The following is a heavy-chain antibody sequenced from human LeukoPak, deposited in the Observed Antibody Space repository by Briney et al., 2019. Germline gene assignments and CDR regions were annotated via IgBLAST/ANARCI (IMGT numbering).Heavy chain of an antibody. D-gene: IGHD3-10*01. Sequence: SETLSLTCTVSGGSITSYYWSWIRQPPGKGLEWIGYIYYTGSTNYNPSLKSRVTISVDTSKNQFSLKLSSVTAADTAVYYCARLVITMVRGVISPWGYYYYYYMDVWGKGTTVTVSS. V-gene: IGHV4-59*12. CDR3: ARLVITMVRGVISPWGYYYYYYMDV. CDR2: IYYTGST. J-gene: IGHJ6*03. CDR1: GGSITSYY.